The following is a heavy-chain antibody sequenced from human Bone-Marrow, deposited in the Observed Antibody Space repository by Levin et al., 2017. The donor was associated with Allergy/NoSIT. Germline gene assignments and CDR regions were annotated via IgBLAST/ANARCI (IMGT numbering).Heavy chain of an antibody. J-gene: IGHJ4*02. Sequence: GESLKISCAASGFIFRRYGIHWVRQAPGKGLEWVAMIWYDGSQKLYADSLKGRFTISRDNSKNTLYLQMNSLRAEDTAVYYCGSGIRGARTYYLDYCGQGTRVTVSS. CDR3: GSGIRGARTYYLDY. CDR2: IWYDGSQK. V-gene: IGHV3-33*01. CDR1: GFIFRRYG. D-gene: IGHD2-21*01.